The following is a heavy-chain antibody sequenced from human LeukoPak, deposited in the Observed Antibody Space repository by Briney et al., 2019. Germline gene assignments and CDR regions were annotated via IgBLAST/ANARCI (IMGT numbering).Heavy chain of an antibody. CDR1: GFTFSRYW. D-gene: IGHD6-13*01. V-gene: IGHV3-74*01. CDR3: ATLAAAGTNY. CDR2: AYYDVSDT. Sequence: GGSLRLSCAASGFTFSRYWMHWVRQAPGKGLVWVSRAYYDVSDTSYADSVRGRFTISRDNAQNTRYLQMNSLGAEETAVYYCATLAAAGTNYWGQGTLFTVSS. J-gene: IGHJ4*02.